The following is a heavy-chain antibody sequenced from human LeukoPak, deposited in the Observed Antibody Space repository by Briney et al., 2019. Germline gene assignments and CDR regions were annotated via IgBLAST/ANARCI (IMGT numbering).Heavy chain of an antibody. V-gene: IGHV4-38-2*01. D-gene: IGHD2-2*01. Sequence: SETLSLTCAVSGFSFSSGYYWAWIRQPPGKGLEWIGSIYHSGSTHYNPSLKSRVTISVDTSKHQFSLKLSSVTAADTAVYYCARNGTNNYFDYWGQGTLVTVSS. J-gene: IGHJ4*02. CDR1: GFSFSSGYY. CDR2: IYHSGST. CDR3: ARNGTNNYFDY.